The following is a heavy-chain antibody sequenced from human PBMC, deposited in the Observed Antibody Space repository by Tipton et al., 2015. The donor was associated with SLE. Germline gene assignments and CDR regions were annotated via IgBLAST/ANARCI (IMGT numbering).Heavy chain of an antibody. J-gene: IGHJ3*02. V-gene: IGHV4-59*11. D-gene: IGHD2-15*01. CDR2: INYSGGT. CDR3: ARMGYCVTAPCARDDAFHI. Sequence: TLSLTCTVSGGSISGHYWSWIRQSPEKGLEYIGYINYSGGTNYNPSLKSRVTISVDTSKNQFSLSLSSVTAADTALYYCARMGYCVTAPCARDDAFHIWGKGPIVTVSS. CDR1: GGSISGHY.